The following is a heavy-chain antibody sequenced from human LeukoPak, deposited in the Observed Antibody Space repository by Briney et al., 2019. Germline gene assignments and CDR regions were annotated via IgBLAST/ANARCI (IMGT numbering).Heavy chain of an antibody. CDR1: GYTFTGYY. CDR3: ARVPRRTGTTYFDY. J-gene: IGHJ4*02. D-gene: IGHD1-7*01. V-gene: IGHV1-2*02. Sequence: GASVKVSCKASGYTFTGYYMHWVRQAPGQGLEWMGWINPTSGGTNYAQKFQGRVTMTRDTSISTAYMELSRLRSDDTAVYYCARVPRRTGTTYFDYWGQGTLVTVSS. CDR2: INPTSGGT.